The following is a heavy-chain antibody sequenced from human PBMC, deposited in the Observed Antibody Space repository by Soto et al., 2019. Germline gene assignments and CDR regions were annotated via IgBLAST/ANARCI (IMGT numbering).Heavy chain of an antibody. CDR1: GFPFNSYT. CDR3: AKDKTGVRGGYYFYYGMDV. D-gene: IGHD1-1*01. V-gene: IGHV3-23*01. Sequence: GGSLRLSCAASGFPFNSYTMNWVRQAPGKGLEWVSAISNTGVTTFYADSVRGRFTISRDNSKNTLYLQMNSLRAEDTAVYFCAKDKTGVRGGYYFYYGMDVWGQGTTVTSP. CDR2: ISNTGVTT. J-gene: IGHJ6*02.